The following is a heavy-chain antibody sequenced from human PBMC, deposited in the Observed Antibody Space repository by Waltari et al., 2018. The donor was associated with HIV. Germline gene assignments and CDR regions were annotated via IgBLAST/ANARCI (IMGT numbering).Heavy chain of an antibody. Sequence: QVQLVQSGAEVKKPGASVKVSCKASGYSFTSNDINWVRQATGQGLEWMGWMNPNSGSTGSAQKFQGRVTMTRNTSISTVYMELSSLISEDTAVYYCARGTTRNYGDFEHWGQGTLVTVSS. CDR3: ARGTTRNYGDFEH. D-gene: IGHD4-17*01. CDR1: GYSFTSND. CDR2: MNPNSGST. J-gene: IGHJ4*02. V-gene: IGHV1-8*01.